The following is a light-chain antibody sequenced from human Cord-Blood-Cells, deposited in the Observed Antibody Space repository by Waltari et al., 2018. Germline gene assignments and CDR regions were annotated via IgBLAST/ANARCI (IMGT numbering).Light chain of an antibody. Sequence: QPALTQPASVTGSPGQPITTSCTGTSGDVGGYHYASWYQQHPGKAPKLMIYDVSNRPSGVSNRFSGSKSGNTASLTISGLQAEDEADYYCSSYTSSSTWVFGGGTKLTVL. CDR3: SSYTSSSTWV. CDR2: DVS. CDR1: SGDVGGYHY. J-gene: IGLJ3*02. V-gene: IGLV2-14*01.